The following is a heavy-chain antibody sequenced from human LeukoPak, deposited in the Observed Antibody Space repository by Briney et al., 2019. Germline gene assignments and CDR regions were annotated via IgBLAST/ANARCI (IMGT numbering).Heavy chain of an antibody. D-gene: IGHD3-22*01. CDR1: GFTFSSYA. J-gene: IGHJ4*02. Sequence: GGSLRLSCAASGFTFSSYAMSLVRQAPGKGLEWVSAISGSGGSTYYADSVKGRFTISRDNSKNTLYLQMNSLRAEDTAVYYCAKGHDYYDSSGYWIFYFDYWGQGTLVTVSS. CDR2: ISGSGGST. CDR3: AKGHDYYDSSGYWIFYFDY. V-gene: IGHV3-23*01.